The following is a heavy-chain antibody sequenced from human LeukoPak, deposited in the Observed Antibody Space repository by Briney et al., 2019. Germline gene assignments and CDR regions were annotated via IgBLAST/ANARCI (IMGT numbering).Heavy chain of an antibody. V-gene: IGHV3-73*01. D-gene: IGHD6-19*01. CDR3: LWSSGSNDY. J-gene: IGHJ4*02. CDR1: GFTFSGSA. CDR2: IRCKANSYAT. Sequence: GGSLRLSCAASGFTFSGSAMHLVRQASGKGLEWVGRIRCKANSYATSYAPSLKGRFTISRDDSKNTAYLQMNSLKTEDTAVYYCLWSSGSNDYWGQGTLVTVSS.